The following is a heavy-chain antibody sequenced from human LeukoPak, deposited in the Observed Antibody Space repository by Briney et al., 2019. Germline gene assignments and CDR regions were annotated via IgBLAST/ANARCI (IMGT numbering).Heavy chain of an antibody. V-gene: IGHV4-38-2*02. J-gene: IGHJ4*02. CDR1: GYSISSGYY. D-gene: IGHD3-22*01. Sequence: SETLSLTCTVSGYSISSGYYWGWIRQPPGKGLEWMGSIYHSGSTYYNPSLKSRVTISVDTSKNQFSLKLSSVTAADTAVYYCARGYNIDSSGIGFDYWGQGTLVTVSS. CDR2: IYHSGST. CDR3: ARGYNIDSSGIGFDY.